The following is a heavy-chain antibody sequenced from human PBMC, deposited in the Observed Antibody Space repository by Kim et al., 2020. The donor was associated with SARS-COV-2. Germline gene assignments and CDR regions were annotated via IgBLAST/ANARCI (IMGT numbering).Heavy chain of an antibody. D-gene: IGHD3-10*01. CDR1: GGSIRSDNYY. CDR3: ARDLASRGGSYYDGYSYPLNGYCYFDL. CDR2: VYYSGIT. J-gene: IGHJ2*01. Sequence: SETLSLTCTVSGGSIRSDNYYWGWIRQSPGKGLEWIGSVYYSGITYFQTSLTSRVTISVDTSKSQFYLNLKSVTAADTAVYYCARDLASRGGSYYDGYSYPLNGYCYFDLWGRGTLVTVSS. V-gene: IGHV4-39*07.